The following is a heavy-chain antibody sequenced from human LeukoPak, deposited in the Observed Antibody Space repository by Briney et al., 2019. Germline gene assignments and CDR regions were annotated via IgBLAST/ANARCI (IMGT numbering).Heavy chain of an antibody. CDR3: AGDRNSDWYSPLDY. Sequence: PSETLSLTCAVYGGSFSGYYWSWIRQPPGKGLEWVAIITATGDTAYYADSVKGRFTISRDNSRNTVYMQMDSLRAEDTAIYYCAGDRNSDWYSPLDYWGQGSQVTVSP. CDR2: ITATGDTA. D-gene: IGHD6-19*01. CDR1: GGSFSGYY. V-gene: IGHV3-23*01. J-gene: IGHJ4*02.